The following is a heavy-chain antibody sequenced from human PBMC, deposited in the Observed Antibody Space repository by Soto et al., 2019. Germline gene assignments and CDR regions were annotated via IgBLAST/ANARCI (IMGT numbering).Heavy chain of an antibody. D-gene: IGHD3-22*01. Sequence: QVQLVESGGGVVRPGRSLRLSCAASGFTFSNYGMHWVRQAPGKGLECVAVIWHDGNNKYYADSVEGRFTISRDNSKNTLYLQMNSLRAEDTAVSYCARDGLYYDSGAMIDFWGQGTLVTVSS. J-gene: IGHJ4*02. CDR3: ARDGLYYDSGAMIDF. CDR2: IWHDGNNK. V-gene: IGHV3-33*01. CDR1: GFTFSNYG.